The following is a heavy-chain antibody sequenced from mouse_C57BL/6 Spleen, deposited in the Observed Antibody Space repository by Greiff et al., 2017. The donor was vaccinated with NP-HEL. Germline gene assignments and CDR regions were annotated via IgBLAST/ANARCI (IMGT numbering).Heavy chain of an antibody. CDR1: GYTFTSYW. D-gene: IGHD1-1*01. CDR2: IDPNRGGT. Sequence: QVQLQQPGAELVKPGASVKLSCKASGYTFTSYWMHWVKQRPGRGLEWIGRIDPNRGGTKYKEKFKSKATLTVDKPSSTAYMHLSSLTSDDSAVYYCARRRGSSSWYFDVWGTGTTVTVSS. J-gene: IGHJ1*03. V-gene: IGHV1-72*01. CDR3: ARRRGSSSWYFDV.